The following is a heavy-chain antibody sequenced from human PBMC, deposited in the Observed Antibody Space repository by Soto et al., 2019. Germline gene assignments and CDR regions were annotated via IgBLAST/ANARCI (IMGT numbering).Heavy chain of an antibody. J-gene: IGHJ4*02. Sequence: QVQLQQWGAGLLKPSETLSLTCAVYGGSFSGYYWSWIRQPPGKGLEWIGAINHSGSTNYNPSLKSRVTISVDTSKNQFSLKLSSVTAADTAVYYCARGASGYYDSSGYYSPYYFDYWGQGTLVTVSS. CDR3: ARGASGYYDSSGYYSPYYFDY. CDR2: INHSGST. V-gene: IGHV4-34*01. CDR1: GGSFSGYY. D-gene: IGHD3-22*01.